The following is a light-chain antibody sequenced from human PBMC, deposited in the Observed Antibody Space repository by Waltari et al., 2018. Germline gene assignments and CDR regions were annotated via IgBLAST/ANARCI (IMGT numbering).Light chain of an antibody. V-gene: IGLV2-11*01. CDR1: SSDVGGSNY. Sequence: QSALTQPRSVSGSPGQSVTISCTGTSSDVGGSNYVPWYQQHPGRAPKLIIYDVTKRPSGVPDRFSGSKSGSTASLTISGLQTEDEADYYCCSYAGSHTFVFGSGTEVTVL. J-gene: IGLJ1*01. CDR3: CSYAGSHTFV. CDR2: DVT.